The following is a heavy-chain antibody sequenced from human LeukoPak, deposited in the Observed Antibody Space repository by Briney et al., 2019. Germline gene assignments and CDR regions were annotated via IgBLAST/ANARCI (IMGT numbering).Heavy chain of an antibody. V-gene: IGHV3-48*03. Sequence: GGSLRLSCAASGFTFSSYAMSWVRQAPGKGLEWVSHISRDGSTVYYRDSVKDRFTISRDNVKNSLYLQMNSLRVEDIGVYYCARDLGDWYTSGFDDWGQGSLVIVSS. CDR2: ISRDGSTV. D-gene: IGHD3-10*01. CDR1: GFTFSSYA. CDR3: ARDLGDWYTSGFDD. J-gene: IGHJ4*02.